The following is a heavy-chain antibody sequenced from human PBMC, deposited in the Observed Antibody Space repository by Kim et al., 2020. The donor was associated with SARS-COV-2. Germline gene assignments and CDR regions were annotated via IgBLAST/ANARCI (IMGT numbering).Heavy chain of an antibody. Sequence: SETLSLTCAVYGGSFSGYYWSWIRQPPGKGLEWIGEINHSGSTNYNPSLKSRVTISVDTSKNQFSLKLSSVTAADTAVYYCAISGNINSSGYHYWGQGTLVTVSS. CDR2: INHSGST. D-gene: IGHD3-22*01. CDR3: AISGNINSSGYHY. CDR1: GGSFSGYY. J-gene: IGHJ4*02. V-gene: IGHV4-34*01.